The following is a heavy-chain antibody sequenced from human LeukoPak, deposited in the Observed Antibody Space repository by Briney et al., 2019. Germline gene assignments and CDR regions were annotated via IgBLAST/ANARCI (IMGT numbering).Heavy chain of an antibody. CDR3: ARGPGIAAAGKGGYYFDY. J-gene: IGHJ4*02. Sequence: SKTLSLTCAVYGGSFSGYYWSWLRQPPGKGLEWIGEINHSGSTNYNPSLKSRVTISVDTSKNQFSLKLSSVTAADTAVYYCARGPGIAAAGKGGYYFDYWGQGTLVTVSS. CDR2: INHSGST. V-gene: IGHV4-34*01. D-gene: IGHD6-13*01. CDR1: GGSFSGYY.